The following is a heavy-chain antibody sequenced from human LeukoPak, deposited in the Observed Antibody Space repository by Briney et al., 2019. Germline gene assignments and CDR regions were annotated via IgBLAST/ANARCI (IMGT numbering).Heavy chain of an antibody. V-gene: IGHV4-59*01. CDR3: AGEIAAAGNADY. J-gene: IGHJ4*02. D-gene: IGHD6-13*01. CDR1: GGSISTYY. Sequence: PSETLSLTCTVSGGSISTYYWSWIRQPPGKGLEWIGNVYYSGSTNYNPSLKSRVTISVDTSKNQFSLKLSSVTAADTAVYYCAGEIAAAGNADYWGQGTLVTVSS. CDR2: VYYSGST.